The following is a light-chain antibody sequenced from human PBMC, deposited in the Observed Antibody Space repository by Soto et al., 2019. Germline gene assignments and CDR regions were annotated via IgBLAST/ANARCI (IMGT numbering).Light chain of an antibody. CDR3: QHSYANPRT. CDR2: GAS. J-gene: IGKJ1*01. Sequence: DIQLTQSPSSLSASVVDRVTITFRASQNIGIYLNWYHQKAGKAPKLLVFGASTLQSGVPPRFSGSGSGTEFTLSIGSLQPEDFATYYCQHSYANPRTFGQGTKVDIK. CDR1: QNIGIY. V-gene: IGKV1-39*01.